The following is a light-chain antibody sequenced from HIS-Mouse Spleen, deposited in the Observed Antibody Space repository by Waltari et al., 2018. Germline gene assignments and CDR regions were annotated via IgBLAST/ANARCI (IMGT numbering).Light chain of an antibody. CDR1: SSDFGGYNY. CDR2: DVS. J-gene: IGLJ2*01. CDR3: SSYTSSSTEV. V-gene: IGLV2-14*03. Sequence: QSALAQPASVSGPPGQSITISCTGTSSDFGGYNYVSWYQQHPGKAPKLMIYDVSNRPSGVSNRFSGSKSGNTASLTISGLQAEDEADYYCSSYTSSSTEVFGGGTKLTVL.